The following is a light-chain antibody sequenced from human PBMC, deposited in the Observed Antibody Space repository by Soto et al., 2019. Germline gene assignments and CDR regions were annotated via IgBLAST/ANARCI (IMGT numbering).Light chain of an antibody. CDR3: QQYGSSPYT. Sequence: EIVLTQSPGTLSLSPGERATLSCRASQSVSSSYLAWYQQKPGQAPRLIIYGASDRATGIPGRFSGRGSGTDFTFPISRLEPEDFAVYYCQQYGSSPYTFGQGTKLEIK. V-gene: IGKV3-20*01. CDR1: QSVSSSY. J-gene: IGKJ2*01. CDR2: GAS.